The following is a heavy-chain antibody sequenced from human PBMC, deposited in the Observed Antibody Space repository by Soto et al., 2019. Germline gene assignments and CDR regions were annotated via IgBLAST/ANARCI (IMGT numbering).Heavy chain of an antibody. Sequence: SETLSLTCAVYGGSFSGYDWSWIRQPPGKGLEWIGEINHSGSTNYNPSLKSRVTISVDTSKNQFSLKLSSVTAADTAVYYCARSFAVTKYYFDYWGQGTLVT. V-gene: IGHV4-34*01. J-gene: IGHJ4*02. D-gene: IGHD4-17*01. CDR3: ARSFAVTKYYFDY. CDR1: GGSFSGYD. CDR2: INHSGST.